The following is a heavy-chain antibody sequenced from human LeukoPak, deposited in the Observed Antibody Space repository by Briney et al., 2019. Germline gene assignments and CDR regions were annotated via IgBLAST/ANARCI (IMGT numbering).Heavy chain of an antibody. CDR2: ISAYNGNT. Sequence: ASVTVSCKASGYTFTSYGISWVRQAPGQGLEWMGWISAYNGNTNYAQKLQGRVTMTTDTSTSTAYMELRSLRSDDTAVYYCAREGPVQYYYDSSGYFQHWGQGTLVTVSS. CDR1: GYTFTSYG. D-gene: IGHD3-22*01. V-gene: IGHV1-18*01. J-gene: IGHJ1*01. CDR3: AREGPVQYYYDSSGYFQH.